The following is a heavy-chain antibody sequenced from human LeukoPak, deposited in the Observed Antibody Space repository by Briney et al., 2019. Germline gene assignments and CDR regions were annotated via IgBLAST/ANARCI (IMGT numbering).Heavy chain of an antibody. V-gene: IGHV3-66*01. CDR2: IYSGGRT. J-gene: IGHJ4*02. D-gene: IGHD6-13*01. CDR1: GFTVSRNY. CDR3: ARAGPSSSWHQFDY. Sequence: GSLRLSCAASGFTVSRNYMSWVRQAPGKGLEWVSVIYSGGRTYYADSVKGRFTMSRGNSKSTLYLQMNSLRAEDTAVYYCARAGPSSSWHQFDYWGQGTLVTVSS.